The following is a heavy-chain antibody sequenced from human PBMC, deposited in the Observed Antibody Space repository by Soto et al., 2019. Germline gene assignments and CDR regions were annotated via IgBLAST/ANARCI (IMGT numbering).Heavy chain of an antibody. CDR3: ARGYAVNWHSPHC. J-gene: IGHJ4*02. CDR2: INHIGIT. D-gene: IGHD4-4*01. CDR1: DGSFSGFY. V-gene: IGHV4-34*01. Sequence: QVQLQQWGAGLLKPSETLSLTCAVYDGSFSGFYWSWIRQPPGKGLEWIGEINHIGITNYNPSLKSRVTKSVDPSRNHCSMKRNSMTAADMAVDYCARGYAVNWHSPHCWGKGTLVTVSS.